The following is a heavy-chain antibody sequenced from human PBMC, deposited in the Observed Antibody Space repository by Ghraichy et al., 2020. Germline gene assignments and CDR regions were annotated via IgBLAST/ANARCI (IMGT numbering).Heavy chain of an antibody. V-gene: IGHV4-39*01. Sequence: SETLSLTCTVSGGSISSSSYYWGWIRQPPGKGLEWIGSIYYSGSTYYNPSLKSRVTISVDTSKNQFSLKLSSVTAADTAVYYCARHRLDIVVVPAEFDYWGQGTLVTVSS. J-gene: IGHJ4*02. CDR2: IYYSGST. D-gene: IGHD2-2*03. CDR1: GGSISSSSYY. CDR3: ARHRLDIVVVPAEFDY.